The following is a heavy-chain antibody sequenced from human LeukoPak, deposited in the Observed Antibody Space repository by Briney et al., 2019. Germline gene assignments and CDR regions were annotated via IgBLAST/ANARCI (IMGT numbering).Heavy chain of an antibody. J-gene: IGHJ4*02. CDR1: GFTFDDYG. CDR2: INGNGGST. CDR3: ARDSSSWYYFDY. D-gene: IGHD6-13*01. Sequence: GGSLRLSCAASGFTFDDYGMSWVRQAPGKGLEWVSGINGNGGSTGYADSVKGRFTISRDNAKNSLYLQMNSLRAEDTALYYCARDSSSWYYFDYWGQGTLVTVSS. V-gene: IGHV3-20*04.